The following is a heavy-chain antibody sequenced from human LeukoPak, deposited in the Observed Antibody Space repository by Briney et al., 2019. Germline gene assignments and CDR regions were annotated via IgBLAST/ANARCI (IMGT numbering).Heavy chain of an antibody. V-gene: IGHV4-39*07. CDR1: GGSISSSSYY. Sequence: PSETLFLTCTVSGGSISSSSYYWGWIRQPPGKGLEWIGSIYYSGSTYYNPSLKSRVTISVDTSKNQFSLKLSSVTAADTAVYYCARQQGIVATIYFDYWGQGTLVTVSS. J-gene: IGHJ4*02. CDR2: IYYSGST. CDR3: ARQQGIVATIYFDY. D-gene: IGHD5-12*01.